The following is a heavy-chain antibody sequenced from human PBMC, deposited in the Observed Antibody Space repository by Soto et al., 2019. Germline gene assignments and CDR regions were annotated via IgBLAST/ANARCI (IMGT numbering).Heavy chain of an antibody. J-gene: IGHJ4*02. D-gene: IGHD7-27*01. Sequence: QVQLQQWGAGLLKPSETLSLTCAVYGGSFSGYYWNWIRQPPGKGLEWIGEINHSGSTSYNPSLKSRFTISVDTSKNPFSLKLSSVTAADTAVYYCARGWGRIFDYWGQGTRVTVSS. CDR3: ARGWGRIFDY. CDR2: INHSGST. V-gene: IGHV4-34*01. CDR1: GGSFSGYY.